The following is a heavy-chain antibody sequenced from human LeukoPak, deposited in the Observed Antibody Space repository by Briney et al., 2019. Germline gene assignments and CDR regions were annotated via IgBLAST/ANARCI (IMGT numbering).Heavy chain of an antibody. V-gene: IGHV3-53*01. Sequence: GGSLRLSCAASGFTFSSYAMSWVRQAPGKGLEWVSVIYSGGSTYYADSVRGRFTISRDNSKNTLYLQMNSLRAEDTAVYYCARPRSSSSWFEDFQHWGQGTLVTVSS. J-gene: IGHJ1*01. CDR3: ARPRSSSSWFEDFQH. D-gene: IGHD6-13*01. CDR1: GFTFSSYA. CDR2: IYSGGST.